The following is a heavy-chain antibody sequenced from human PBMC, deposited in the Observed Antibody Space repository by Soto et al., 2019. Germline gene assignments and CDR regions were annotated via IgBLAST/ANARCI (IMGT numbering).Heavy chain of an antibody. CDR3: ARGRIVASIHDAFEI. Sequence: QGQLLQSGDEVKKPGASVRVSCRASDYDFTSYGISWVRQAPGQGLEWVSWISAYNGKRDTAQKFQGRVTMTLDTSTDTAHMELGDLTSADTAVYYCARGRIVASIHDAFEIWGQGTLVAVSS. J-gene: IGHJ3*02. V-gene: IGHV1-18*01. CDR1: DYDFTSYG. CDR2: ISAYNGKR. D-gene: IGHD2-21*01.